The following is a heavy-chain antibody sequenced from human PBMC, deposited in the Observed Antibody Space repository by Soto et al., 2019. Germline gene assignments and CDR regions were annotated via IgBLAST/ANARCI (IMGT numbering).Heavy chain of an antibody. Sequence: SLRLSCAASGFTFSSYAMSWVRQAPGKGLEWVSAISGSGGSTYYADSVKGRFTISRDNSKNTLYLQMNSLRAEDTAVYYCATIAVAGTIYYYGMDVWGQGTTVTVSS. D-gene: IGHD6-19*01. V-gene: IGHV3-23*01. CDR2: ISGSGGST. J-gene: IGHJ6*02. CDR3: ATIAVAGTIYYYGMDV. CDR1: GFTFSSYA.